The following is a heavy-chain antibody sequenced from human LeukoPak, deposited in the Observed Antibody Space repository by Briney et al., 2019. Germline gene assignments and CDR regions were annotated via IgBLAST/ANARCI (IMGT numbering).Heavy chain of an antibody. Sequence: PGGSLRLSCAASGFTFSSYWMSWVRQAPGKGLEWVANIKEDGSAKYYVDSVKGRLNISRDNAKSSAYLQMNSLRAEDTAVYYCASDCSTRCHGNWGQGTLVTVSS. D-gene: IGHD2-2*01. CDR3: ASDCSTRCHGN. CDR1: GFTFSSYW. CDR2: IKEDGSAK. J-gene: IGHJ4*02. V-gene: IGHV3-7*01.